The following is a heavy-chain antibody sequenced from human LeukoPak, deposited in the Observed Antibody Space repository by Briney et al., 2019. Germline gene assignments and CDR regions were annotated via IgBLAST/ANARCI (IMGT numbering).Heavy chain of an antibody. Sequence: GGSLTLSCAASGFTVSNHYMSWVRQAPGKGLEWVSITYSAGSTYYRDSVKGRFTITRDNSKNTLNLQMNSLRGDDTAVYYCARGSSWLMFDIWGQGTMVTVSS. CDR3: ARGSSWLMFDI. CDR2: TYSAGST. J-gene: IGHJ3*02. V-gene: IGHV3-66*02. CDR1: GFTVSNHY. D-gene: IGHD6-13*01.